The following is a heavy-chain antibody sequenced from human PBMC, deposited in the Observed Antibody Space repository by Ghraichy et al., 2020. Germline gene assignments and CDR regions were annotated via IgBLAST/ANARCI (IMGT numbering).Heavy chain of an antibody. J-gene: IGHJ3*02. CDR3: ARRPGGDASAFDI. D-gene: IGHD2-21*01. Sequence: GGSLRLSCEASGITFSHFWMYWVRQAPGMGLEWVSNVNADGSITDYADSVKGRFTISRDNAKNTLYLQVNTLKAEDTAVYYCARRPGGDASAFDIWGQGTMVTVSS. CDR2: VNADGSIT. V-gene: IGHV3-74*01. CDR1: GITFSHFW.